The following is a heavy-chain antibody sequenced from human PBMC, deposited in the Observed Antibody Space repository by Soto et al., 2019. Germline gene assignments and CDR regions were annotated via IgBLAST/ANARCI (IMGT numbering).Heavy chain of an antibody. CDR2: ISSSTSYI. J-gene: IGHJ6*02. CDR1: GFTFSSYS. CDR3: ARIIGYGYHDYGLDV. D-gene: IGHD5-18*01. V-gene: IGHV3-21*02. Sequence: EVQLVESGGGLVKPGGSLRLSCAASGFTFSSYSMNWVRQAPGKGLEWVSSISSSTSYIYYADSVKGRFTISRDNAKNSLYLQMNSLRAEDTAVYYCARIIGYGYHDYGLDVWGQGTTVTVSS.